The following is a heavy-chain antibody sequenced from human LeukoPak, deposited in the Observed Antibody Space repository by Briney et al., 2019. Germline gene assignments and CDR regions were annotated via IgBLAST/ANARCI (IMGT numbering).Heavy chain of an antibody. CDR1: GGSISSGSYY. V-gene: IGHV4-61*02. CDR3: AREFGYSYGAFYWFDP. Sequence: SETLSLTCTVSGGSISSGSYYWRWIRQPAGKGLEWLGRIYTSGSTNYNPSLKSRVTISVDTSKNQFSLKLSSVTAADTAVYYCAREFGYSYGAFYWFDPWGQGTLVTVSS. J-gene: IGHJ5*02. D-gene: IGHD5-18*01. CDR2: IYTSGST.